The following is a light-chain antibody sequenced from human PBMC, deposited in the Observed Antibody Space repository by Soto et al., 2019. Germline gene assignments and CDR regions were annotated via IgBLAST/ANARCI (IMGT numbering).Light chain of an antibody. Sequence: QSALTQPASVSGSPGQSITISCAGISSDVGDYRAVSWYRQHPGKAPKLVIYEGTERPSGISSRFSASKSGNTASLTISGLQADDEAEYYCCSHAGASTVLFGGGTKLTVL. J-gene: IGLJ2*01. CDR3: CSHAGASTVL. CDR2: EGT. CDR1: SSDVGDYRA. V-gene: IGLV2-23*01.